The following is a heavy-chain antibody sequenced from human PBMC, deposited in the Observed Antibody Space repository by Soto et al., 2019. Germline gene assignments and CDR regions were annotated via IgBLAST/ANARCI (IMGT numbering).Heavy chain of an antibody. V-gene: IGHV4-59*01. Sequence: SETLSLTCTVSGGSISSYYWSWIRQPPGKGLEWIGYIYYSGSTNYNPSLKSRVTISIDTPKNQFSLKLSSVTAADTDVYYCASLTGGTGYYYYGMDVWGQGTTVTVSS. J-gene: IGHJ6*02. CDR1: GGSISSYY. CDR3: ASLTGGTGYYYYGMDV. D-gene: IGHD7-27*01. CDR2: IYYSGST.